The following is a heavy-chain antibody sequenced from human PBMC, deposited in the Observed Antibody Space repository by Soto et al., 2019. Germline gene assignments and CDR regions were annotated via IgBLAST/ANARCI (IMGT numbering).Heavy chain of an antibody. CDR2: IWYDGSNK. CDR1: GFTFSSYG. CDR3: ARGPYCSSTQCQYYYYYGMDV. D-gene: IGHD2-2*01. V-gene: IGHV3-33*01. Sequence: QVQLVESGGGVVQPGRSLRLSCAASGFTFSSYGMHWVRQAPGKGLEWVAVIWYDGSNKYYADSVKGRFTISRDNSKNTLYLQMNSLRAEDTAVYYCARGPYCSSTQCQYYYYYGMDVWGQGTTVTVSS. J-gene: IGHJ6*02.